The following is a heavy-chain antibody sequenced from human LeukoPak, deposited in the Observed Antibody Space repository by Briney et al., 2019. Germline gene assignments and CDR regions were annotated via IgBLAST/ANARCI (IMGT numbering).Heavy chain of an antibody. CDR3: ARNLYGTGEFDY. Sequence: ASVKVSCKASGYTFTSYDINWVRQAPGQGLEWVGWMTPESGNTGYAQKFQGRVSMTRDTSTGTAYMDLSSLRSEDTAVYFCARNLYGTGEFDYWGQGTLATVSS. D-gene: IGHD7-27*01. CDR2: MTPESGNT. V-gene: IGHV1-8*01. J-gene: IGHJ4*02. CDR1: GYTFTSYD.